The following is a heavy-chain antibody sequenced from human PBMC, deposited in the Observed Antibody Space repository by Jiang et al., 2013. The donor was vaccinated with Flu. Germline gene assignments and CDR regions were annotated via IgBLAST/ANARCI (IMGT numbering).Heavy chain of an antibody. Sequence: SGAEVKKPGASVMVSCKPSGYTFNAYYMHWVRQAPGQGLEWMGRINPNSGDTNYAQKFQGRVAMTRDTSTSTAYMNLSRLKSDDTAIYYCARAYYYDSSAYYFDYWGQGTLVTVSS. CDR1: GYTFNAYY. CDR3: ARAYYYDSSAYYFDY. CDR2: INPNSGDT. V-gene: IGHV1-2*06. J-gene: IGHJ4*02. D-gene: IGHD3-22*01.